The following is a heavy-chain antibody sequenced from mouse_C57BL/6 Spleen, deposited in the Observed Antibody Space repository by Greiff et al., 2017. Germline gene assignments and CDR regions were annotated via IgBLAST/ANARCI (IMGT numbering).Heavy chain of an antibody. CDR3: ARSEGYFDY. CDR2: IYPGDGDT. V-gene: IGHV1-82*01. J-gene: IGHJ2*01. CDR1: GYAFSSSW. Sequence: LQESGPELVKPGASVKISCKASGYAFSSSWMNWVKQRPGKGLEWIGRIYPGDGDTNYNGKFKGKATLTADKLSSTAYMQLSSLTSEDSAVYFCARSEGYFDYWGQGTTLTVSS.